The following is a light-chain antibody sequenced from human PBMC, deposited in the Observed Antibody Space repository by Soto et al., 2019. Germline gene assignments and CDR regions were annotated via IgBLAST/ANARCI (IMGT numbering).Light chain of an antibody. J-gene: IGKJ4*01. Sequence: DIQMTQSPSTLSASAGDRVTITCRASESISNWLAWYQQKPGKAPKVLIYDASILKSGVPSRFSGSRSGREFTLTISSLQPNDSATYYCQQYNRWPTFGGGTKVDIK. CDR2: DAS. CDR3: QQYNRWPT. V-gene: IGKV1-5*01. CDR1: ESISNW.